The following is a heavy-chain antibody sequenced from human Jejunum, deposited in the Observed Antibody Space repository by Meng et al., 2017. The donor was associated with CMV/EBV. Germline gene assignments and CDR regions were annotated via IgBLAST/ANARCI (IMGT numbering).Heavy chain of an antibody. CDR1: SEYY. CDR2: ISSSGSTI. D-gene: IGHD2-15*01. Sequence: SEYYMSWIRQAPGKGLEWVSYISSSGSTIYYADSVKGRFTISRDNAKNSLYLQMNSLRAEDTAVYYCAREERGLEGGGSCPFDYWGQGTLVTVSS. CDR3: AREERGLEGGGSCPFDY. V-gene: IGHV3-11*01. J-gene: IGHJ4*02.